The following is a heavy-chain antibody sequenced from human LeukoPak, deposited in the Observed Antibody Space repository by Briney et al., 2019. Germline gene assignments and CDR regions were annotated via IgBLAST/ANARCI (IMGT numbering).Heavy chain of an antibody. CDR3: ARGQAAGDRKSYWYFDL. CDR1: GGSISSGGYY. CDR2: IYHSGST. J-gene: IGHJ2*01. D-gene: IGHD7-27*01. Sequence: SETLSLTCTVSGGSISSGGYYWSWIRQPPGKGLEWIGYIYHSGSTYYNPSLKSRVTISVDRSKNQFSLKLSSVTAADTAVYYCARGQAAGDRKSYWYFDLWGRGTLVTVSS. V-gene: IGHV4-30-2*01.